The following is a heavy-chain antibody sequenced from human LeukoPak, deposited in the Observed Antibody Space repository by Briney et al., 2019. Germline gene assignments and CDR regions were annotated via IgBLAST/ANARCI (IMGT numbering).Heavy chain of an antibody. CDR1: GFTFSSYG. CDR2: ISYDGSNK. D-gene: IGHD3-16*01. V-gene: IGHV3-30*18. Sequence: GRSLRLSCAASGFTFSSYGMHWVRQAPGKGLEWVAVISYDGSNKYYADSVKGRFTISRDNSKNTLYLQMNSLRAEDTAVYYCAKEGDPQAFDYWGQGTLVTVSS. J-gene: IGHJ4*02. CDR3: AKEGDPQAFDY.